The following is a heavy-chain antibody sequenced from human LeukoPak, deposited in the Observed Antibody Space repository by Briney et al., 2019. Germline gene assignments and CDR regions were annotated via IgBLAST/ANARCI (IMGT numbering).Heavy chain of an antibody. CDR1: DGSISSSSYY. V-gene: IGHV4-39*07. J-gene: IGHJ4*02. CDR3: ARAPLYGPHFDY. Sequence: PSETLSLTCTVSDGSISSSSYYWGWIRQPPGKGLEWIGSIYTSVSTNYNPSLKSRVTMSVDTSKNQFSLKLSSVTAADTAVYYCARAPLYGPHFDYWGQGTLVTVSS. CDR2: IYTSVST. D-gene: IGHD3-10*01.